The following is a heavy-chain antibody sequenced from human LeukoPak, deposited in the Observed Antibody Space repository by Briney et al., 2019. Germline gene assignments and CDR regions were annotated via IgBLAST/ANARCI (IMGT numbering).Heavy chain of an antibody. CDR1: GFTFSSYW. V-gene: IGHV3-74*01. J-gene: IGHJ5*02. CDR2: MNSDGSTT. Sequence: GGSLRLSCAASGFTFSSYWMHWVRQAPGKGLVWVSRMNSDGSTTNYADSVKGRFTISRDNAKNTLYLQMNSLRGEDTAVYYCARAGQYRTKNWFDPWGQGTLVTVSS. D-gene: IGHD6-6*01. CDR3: ARAGQYRTKNWFDP.